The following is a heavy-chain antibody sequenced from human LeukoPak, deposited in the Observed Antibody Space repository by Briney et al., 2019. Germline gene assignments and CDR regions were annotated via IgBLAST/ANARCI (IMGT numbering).Heavy chain of an antibody. CDR3: AYDYVWGSYRYNWFDP. CDR2: IIPILGIA. V-gene: IGHV1-69*10. J-gene: IGHJ5*02. D-gene: IGHD3-16*02. CDR1: GGTFSSYA. Sequence: SVTVSCKASGGTFSSYAISWVRQAPGQGLEWMGRIIPILGIANYAQKFQGRVTITADKSTSTAYMELSSLRSEDTAVYYCAYDYVWGSYRYNWFDPWGQGTLVTVSS.